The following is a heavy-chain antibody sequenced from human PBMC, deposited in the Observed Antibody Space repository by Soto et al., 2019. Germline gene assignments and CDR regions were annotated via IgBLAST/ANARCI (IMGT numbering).Heavy chain of an antibody. J-gene: IGHJ4*02. D-gene: IGHD3-9*01. CDR3: ARVGTYYDILTGYSNYFDY. Sequence: SSETLSLTCTVSGGSISSYYWSWIRQPPGKGLEWIGYIYYSGSTNYNPSLKSRVTISVDTSKNQFSLKLSSVTAADTAVYYCARVGTYYDILTGYSNYFDYWGQGTLVTVSS. V-gene: IGHV4-59*01. CDR2: IYYSGST. CDR1: GGSISSYY.